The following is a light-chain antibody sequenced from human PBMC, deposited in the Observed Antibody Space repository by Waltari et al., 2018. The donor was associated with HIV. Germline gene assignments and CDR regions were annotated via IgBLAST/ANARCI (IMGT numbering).Light chain of an antibody. CDR2: GAS. CDR3: QQYNKWPRGT. CDR1: ERVSSY. J-gene: IGKJ4*01. Sequence: EIVMTQSPATLSASPWERATTSCRASERVSSYLAWYQQRPGQAPRLLIYGASTRVTGVPARFSGSGSGTEFTLTISSLQSEDFAVYYCQQYNKWPRGTFGGGTKVEVK. V-gene: IGKV3-15*01.